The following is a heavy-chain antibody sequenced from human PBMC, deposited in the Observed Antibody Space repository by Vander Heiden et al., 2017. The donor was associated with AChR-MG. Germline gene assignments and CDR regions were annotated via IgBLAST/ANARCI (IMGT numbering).Heavy chain of an antibody. D-gene: IGHD3-3*01. Sequence: EVQLVESGGGLVKPGGSLRLSCAASGFTFRSYSMNWGRQAPGKGLEWVSSISSSSSYIYYADSLKGRFTISRDNAKNSLDLQMNSLRAEDTAVYFCARSRSPFWSGYNYHYYGMDVWGQGTTVTVSS. CDR1: GFTFRSYS. V-gene: IGHV3-21*06. J-gene: IGHJ6*02. CDR2: ISSSSSYI. CDR3: ARSRSPFWSGYNYHYYGMDV.